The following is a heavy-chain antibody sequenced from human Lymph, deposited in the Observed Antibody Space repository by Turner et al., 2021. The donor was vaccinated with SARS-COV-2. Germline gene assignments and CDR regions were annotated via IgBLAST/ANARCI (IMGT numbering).Heavy chain of an antibody. Sequence: QVQLVESGGGVVQPGRSLRLSCAASGFTFSGYGMHWVRQAPGKGLEWVAVISYDGNNEHCADSVKGRFTISRDNSKNTLYLQMNRLRPDDTAVYYCAKDLSAGDHYYYYGMDVWGQGTTVTVSS. CDR3: AKDLSAGDHYYYYGMDV. CDR2: ISYDGNNE. V-gene: IGHV3-30*18. D-gene: IGHD3-10*01. CDR1: GFTFSGYG. J-gene: IGHJ6*02.